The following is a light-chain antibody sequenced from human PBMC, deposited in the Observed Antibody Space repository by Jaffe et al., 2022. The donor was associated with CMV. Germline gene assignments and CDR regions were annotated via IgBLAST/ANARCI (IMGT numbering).Light chain of an antibody. CDR1: SSDVGAYNF. CDR3: SSYATTSTRGLI. J-gene: IGLJ2*01. V-gene: IGLV2-14*03. CDR2: DVS. Sequence: QSALTQPASVSGSPGQSITISCTGTSSDVGAYNFVSWYQQHPGKVPKLIIYDVSNRPSGVSNRFSASKSGNTASLTISGLQADDEADYYCSSYATTSTRGLIIGGGTKLTV.